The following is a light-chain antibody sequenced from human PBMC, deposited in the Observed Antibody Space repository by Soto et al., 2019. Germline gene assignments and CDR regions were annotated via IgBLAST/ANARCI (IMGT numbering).Light chain of an antibody. J-gene: IGKJ2*01. CDR1: QSVRSNH. Sequence: EIVLTQSPGTLSLSPGERATLSCRASQSVRSNHLAWYQQKPGQAPRLLIYDASSRATGIPDRFSGSGSGPDVTLTISRLEPEDFAVYYCQQYGSSPRTFGRGTKLEI. CDR3: QQYGSSPRT. V-gene: IGKV3-20*01. CDR2: DAS.